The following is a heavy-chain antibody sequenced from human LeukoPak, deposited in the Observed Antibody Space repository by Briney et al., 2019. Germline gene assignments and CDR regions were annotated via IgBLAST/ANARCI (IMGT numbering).Heavy chain of an antibody. CDR2: IIPIFGTA. D-gene: IGHD3-10*01. Sequence: ASVKVSCKASGGTFSSYAISWVRQAPGQGPEWMGGIIPIFGTANYAQKFQGRVTITADESTSTAYMELSSLRSEDTAVYYCARSYYGSGNVLGFDPWGQGTLVTVSS. V-gene: IGHV1-69*01. CDR3: ARSYYGSGNVLGFDP. J-gene: IGHJ5*02. CDR1: GGTFSSYA.